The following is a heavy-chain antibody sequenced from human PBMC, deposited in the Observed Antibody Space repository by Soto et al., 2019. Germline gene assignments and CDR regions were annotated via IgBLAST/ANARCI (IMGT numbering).Heavy chain of an antibody. CDR2: FDPEDGET. V-gene: IGHV1-24*01. Sequence: GASVKVSCKVSGYTLTELSMHWVRQAPGKGLEWMGGFDPEDGETIYAQKFQGRVTMTEDTSTDTAYMELSSLRSEDTAVYYFATRITYGSGSYYSPDYYYMDVWGKGTTVTVSS. D-gene: IGHD3-10*01. CDR3: ATRITYGSGSYYSPDYYYMDV. J-gene: IGHJ6*03. CDR1: GYTLTELS.